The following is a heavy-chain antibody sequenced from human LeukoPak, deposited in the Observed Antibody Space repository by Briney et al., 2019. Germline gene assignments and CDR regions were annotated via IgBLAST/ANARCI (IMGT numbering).Heavy chain of an antibody. Sequence: GGSLRLSCAASGFTFSHYPMSWVRQAPGKGLEWVAAISADHATYDADSMKGRFTISRDNSKNTLYLQMNGLRAEDTAVYYCAKDTEGVRGNFLFEYWGQGTLVTVSS. D-gene: IGHD2-8*01. J-gene: IGHJ4*02. CDR2: ISADHAT. CDR3: AKDTEGVRGNFLFEY. V-gene: IGHV3-23*01. CDR1: GFTFSHYP.